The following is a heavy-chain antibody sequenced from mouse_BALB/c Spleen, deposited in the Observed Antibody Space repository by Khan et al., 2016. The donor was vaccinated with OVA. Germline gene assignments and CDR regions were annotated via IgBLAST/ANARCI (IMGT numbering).Heavy chain of an antibody. V-gene: IGHV1-20*02. CDR3: ARRELGGNFDY. J-gene: IGHJ2*01. CDR2: INPYNDDS. CDR1: GYSFTDYF. Sequence: VQLKESGPELVKPGASVKISCKASGYSFTDYFMNWVMQSHGKSLEWIGHINPYNDDSSYNQKLKDKATLTVDKSSNTAYMELRSLASEDSAVYYCARRELGGNFDYWGQGTTLTVSS.